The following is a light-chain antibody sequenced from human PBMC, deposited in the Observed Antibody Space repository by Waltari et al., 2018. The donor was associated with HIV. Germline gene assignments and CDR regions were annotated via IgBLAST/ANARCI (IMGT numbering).Light chain of an antibody. V-gene: IGKV3-20*01. CDR1: QSVDSHY. J-gene: IGKJ1*01. Sequence: EVVLTQSPGTLSLSPGERATHSCRPSQSVDSHYLAWYQQKPGQAPRLLIYGASNRAIGIPDRFSGSGSGTDFTLTISRLEPEDFAVYYCQQYAFSPVTFGQGTKVGIK. CDR2: GAS. CDR3: QQYAFSPVT.